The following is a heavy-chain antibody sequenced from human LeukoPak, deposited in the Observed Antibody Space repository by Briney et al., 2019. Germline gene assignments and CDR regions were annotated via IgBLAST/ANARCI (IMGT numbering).Heavy chain of an antibody. CDR3: ARDELGVSY. V-gene: IGHV4-34*01. D-gene: IGHD1-26*01. CDR1: GGSFSGYY. Sequence: PSETLSLTCAVYGGSFSGYYWSWIRQPPGKGLEWIGEINHSGTTNYNPSLKSRVTLSVDTSKNQFSLKLTSVTAADTAVYYCARDELGVSYWGQGTLVIVSS. CDR2: INHSGTT. J-gene: IGHJ4*02.